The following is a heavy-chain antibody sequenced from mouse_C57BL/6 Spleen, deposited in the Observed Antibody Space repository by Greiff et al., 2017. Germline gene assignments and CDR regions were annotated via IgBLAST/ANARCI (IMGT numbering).Heavy chain of an antibody. Sequence: DVMLVESGEGLVKPGGSLKLSCAASGFTFSSYAMSWVRQTPEKRLEWVAYISSGGDYIYYADTVKGRFTISRDNARNTLYLQMSSLKSEDTAMYYCTRDKGYYYGSSVFDYWGQGTTLTVSS. CDR1: GFTFSSYA. J-gene: IGHJ2*01. CDR3: TRDKGYYYGSSVFDY. CDR2: ISSGGDYI. D-gene: IGHD1-1*01. V-gene: IGHV5-9-1*02.